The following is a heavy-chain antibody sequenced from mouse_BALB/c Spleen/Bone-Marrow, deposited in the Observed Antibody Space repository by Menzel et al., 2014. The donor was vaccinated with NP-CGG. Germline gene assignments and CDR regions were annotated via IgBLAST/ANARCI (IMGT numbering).Heavy chain of an antibody. CDR3: ARGWITTGFAY. V-gene: IGHV7-3*02. CDR1: GLTFTDYY. D-gene: IGHD1-1*01. CDR2: IRNKANGYTT. J-gene: IGHJ3*01. Sequence: EVQGVESGGGLAHPGGSLRLSCATSGLTFTDYYLSWIRPPPGKALEWLGFIRNKANGYTTEYSASVKGRFTIFRDNSQSILYLQMNTMRAEDSATYYCARGWITTGFAYWGQGRLVTSSA.